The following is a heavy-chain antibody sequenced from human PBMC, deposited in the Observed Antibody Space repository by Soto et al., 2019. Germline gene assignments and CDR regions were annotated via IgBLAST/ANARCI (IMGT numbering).Heavy chain of an antibody. CDR1: GYIFSSYG. CDR3: ATGAEYCGGDCYFDY. J-gene: IGHJ4*03. Sequence: ASVKVSCETGGYIFSSYGGCWGRQAPGEVVEGMGYISAYYGTASYGQNRQGRVTMPTDTSTDAYYMELRSLTSDDTAVYYCATGAEYCGGDCYFDY. V-gene: IGHV1-18*01. D-gene: IGHD2-21*02. CDR2: ISAYYGTA.